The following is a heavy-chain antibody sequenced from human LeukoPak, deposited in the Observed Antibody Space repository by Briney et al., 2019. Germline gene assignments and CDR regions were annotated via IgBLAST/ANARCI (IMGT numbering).Heavy chain of an antibody. Sequence: PSETLSLTCAVYGGSFSGYYWSWIRQPPGKGLEWIGEINHSGSTNYNPSLKSRVTISVDTSKNQLSLKLSSVTAADTAVYYCARVRRSSGWPYAFDIWGQGTMVTVSS. CDR1: GGSFSGYY. D-gene: IGHD6-19*01. CDR2: INHSGST. CDR3: ARVRRSSGWPYAFDI. V-gene: IGHV4-34*01. J-gene: IGHJ3*02.